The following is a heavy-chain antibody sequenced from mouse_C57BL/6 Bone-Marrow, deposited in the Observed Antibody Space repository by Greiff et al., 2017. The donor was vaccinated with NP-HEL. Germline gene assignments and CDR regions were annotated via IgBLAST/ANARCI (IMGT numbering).Heavy chain of an antibody. J-gene: IGHJ4*01. CDR2: INYDGSST. Sequence: EVKLVESEGGLVQPGSSMKLSCTASGFTFSDYYMAWVRQVPEKGLEWVANINYDGSSTYYLDSLKSRFIISRDNAKNILYLQMSSLKSEDTATYYCARAYGSSAYAMDYWGQGTSVTVSS. CDR3: ARAYGSSAYAMDY. V-gene: IGHV5-16*01. CDR1: GFTFSDYY. D-gene: IGHD1-1*01.